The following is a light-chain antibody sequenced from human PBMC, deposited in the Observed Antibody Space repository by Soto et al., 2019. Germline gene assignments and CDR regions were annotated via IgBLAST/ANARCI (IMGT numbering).Light chain of an antibody. CDR1: QSISSW. CDR2: KAS. J-gene: IGKJ1*01. Sequence: DIQMTQSPSTLSAYVGDRVTITCRASQSISSWLAWYQEKPGKAPKLLIYKASTLESGVPSRFSGSGSGTEFTLSISSLQPDDFATYYCQQYRSYSWTFGQGTKVEI. V-gene: IGKV1-5*03. CDR3: QQYRSYSWT.